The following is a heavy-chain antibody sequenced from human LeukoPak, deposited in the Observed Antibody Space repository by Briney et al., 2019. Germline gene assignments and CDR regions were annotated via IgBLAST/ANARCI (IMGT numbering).Heavy chain of an antibody. V-gene: IGHV1-3*04. CDR2: INIGDGNT. D-gene: IGHD2-15*01. CDR3: AKERLVSGGSCYNF. Sequence: GASVKVSCKASGYPFTYYAIHRVRQAPGQRLEWMGWINIGDGNTRYSQKFQGRVTITRDTSANSAYMELSGLRSEDTAVYYCAKERLVSGGSCYNFWGLGTLVTVSS. CDR1: GYPFTYYA. J-gene: IGHJ4*02.